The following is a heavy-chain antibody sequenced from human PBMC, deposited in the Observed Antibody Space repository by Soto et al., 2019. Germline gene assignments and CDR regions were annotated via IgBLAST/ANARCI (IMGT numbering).Heavy chain of an antibody. Sequence: QVQLQQWGAGLLKPSETLSLTCAVYGGSFSGYYWSWIRQPPGKGLEWIGEINHSGSTNYNPSLTSRATISVDPSQNQFSLMLSSVTAADTAVYYCARVLFRPAMAPIDYWGQGTLVTVSS. CDR1: GGSFSGYY. D-gene: IGHD5-18*01. CDR3: ARVLFRPAMAPIDY. CDR2: INHSGST. V-gene: IGHV4-34*01. J-gene: IGHJ4*02.